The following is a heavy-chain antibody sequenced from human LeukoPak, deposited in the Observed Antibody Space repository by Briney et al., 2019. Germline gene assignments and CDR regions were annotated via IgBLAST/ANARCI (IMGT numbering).Heavy chain of an antibody. CDR1: EFTFRKYW. CDR3: AREVFFQFDN. CDR2: IAANGNDK. V-gene: IGHV3-7*01. J-gene: IGHJ4*02. Sequence: PGGSLRLSCAASEFTFRKYWMAWVRQAPGRGLEWVATIAANGNDKDYEDALQGRFTISRDNTRNSLSLRIDSLRAEDTAQYYCAREVFFQFDNWGQGALVTVSS.